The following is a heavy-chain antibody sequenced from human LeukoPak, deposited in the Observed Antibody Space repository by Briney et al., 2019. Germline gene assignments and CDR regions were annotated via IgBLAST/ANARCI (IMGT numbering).Heavy chain of an antibody. D-gene: IGHD1-26*01. V-gene: IGHV3-66*01. CDR3: ASTFRPGTVGEGYGFDD. CDR2: IYSGGST. CDR1: GYTASTNY. Sequence: GSLSLTSAPPGYTASTNYMRSVCQAPGKGLEWVSVIYSGGSTYYADSVKGRFTISRDNSKNTLYLQMNSLRAEDTAVYYCASTFRPGTVGEGYGFDDWGPGTLVTVSS. J-gene: IGHJ4*01.